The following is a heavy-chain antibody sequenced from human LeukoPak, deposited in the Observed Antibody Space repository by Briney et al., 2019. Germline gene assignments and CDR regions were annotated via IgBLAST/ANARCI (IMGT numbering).Heavy chain of an antibody. CDR3: AKEHIAVSGPWDY. V-gene: IGHV3-23*01. J-gene: IGHJ4*02. D-gene: IGHD6-19*01. Sequence: GGSLRLSCAASGFTFSSYAMNWVRQAPGKGLEWVSVISGSGGRTHYADSVKGRFTISRDNSKNTLYLQMNSLRAEDTAVYYCAKEHIAVSGPWDYWGQGTLVTVSS. CDR2: ISGSGGRT. CDR1: GFTFSSYA.